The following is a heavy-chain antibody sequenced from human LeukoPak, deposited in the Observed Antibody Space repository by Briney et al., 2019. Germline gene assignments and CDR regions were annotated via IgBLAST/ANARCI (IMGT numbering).Heavy chain of an antibody. CDR3: ARDLIDYDILTGYYPRYFDY. V-gene: IGHV4-34*01. J-gene: IGHJ4*02. Sequence: SETLSLTCAVYGGSFSGYYWSWIRQPPGKGLEWIGEINHSGSTNYNPSLKSRVTISVDTSKNQFSLKLSSVTAADTAVYYCARDLIDYDILTGYYPRYFDYWGQGTLVTVSS. CDR1: GGSFSGYY. CDR2: INHSGST. D-gene: IGHD3-9*01.